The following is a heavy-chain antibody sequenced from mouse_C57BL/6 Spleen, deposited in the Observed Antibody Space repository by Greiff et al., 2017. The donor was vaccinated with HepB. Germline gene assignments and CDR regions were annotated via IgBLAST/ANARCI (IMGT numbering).Heavy chain of an antibody. CDR3: ARPFSRNYFDY. CDR2: IHPNSGST. Sequence: QVQLQQPGAELVKPGASVKLSCKASGYTFTSYWMHWVKQRPGQGLEWIGMIHPNSGSTNYNEKFKSKATLTVDKSSITAYMQLSSLTSEDSAVYYCARPFSRNYFDYWGQGTTLTVSS. V-gene: IGHV1-64*01. J-gene: IGHJ2*01. CDR1: GYTFTSYW. D-gene: IGHD3-3*01.